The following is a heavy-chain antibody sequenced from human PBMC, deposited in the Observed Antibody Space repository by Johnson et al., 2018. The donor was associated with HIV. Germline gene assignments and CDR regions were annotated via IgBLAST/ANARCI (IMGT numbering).Heavy chain of an antibody. V-gene: IGHV3-15*01. Sequence: VQLVESGGGLVKPGGSLRLSCAASGFTFSNAWMSWVRQAPGKGLEWVGRIKSKTDGGTTDYADPVKGRFTLSRDNSKNTLYLQLSSLRTEDTAVFYCARGGVVHDAFDMWGQGTMVTVSS. CDR2: IKSKTDGGTT. D-gene: IGHD2-2*01. CDR1: GFTFSNAW. J-gene: IGHJ3*02. CDR3: ARGGVVHDAFDM.